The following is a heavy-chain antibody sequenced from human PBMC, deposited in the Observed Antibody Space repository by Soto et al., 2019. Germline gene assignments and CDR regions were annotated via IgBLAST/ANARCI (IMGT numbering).Heavy chain of an antibody. CDR3: ARVPYYYDSSGYFH. CDR2: IYYSGST. CDR1: GGSISSYY. V-gene: IGHV4-59*01. Sequence: SETLSLTCTVSGGSISSYYWSWIRQPPGKGLEWIGYIYYSGSTNYNPSLKSRVTISVDTSKNQFSLKLSSVTAADTAVYYCARVPYYYDSSGYFHWGQGTLVTAPQ. D-gene: IGHD3-22*01. J-gene: IGHJ4*02.